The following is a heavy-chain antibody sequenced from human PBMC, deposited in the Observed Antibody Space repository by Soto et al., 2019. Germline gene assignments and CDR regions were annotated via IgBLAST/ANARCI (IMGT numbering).Heavy chain of an antibody. J-gene: IGHJ4*02. CDR2: IYSDGST. Sequence: EVQLVESGGGLVQPGGSLRLSRAASGITVITNYFSWVRQAPGQGLEWVSGIYSDGSTHYADSVKGRFTISRDNSKNTLSLQMNTLRAEDTGVYYCTRDPTTSIVTDYWGQGTLVTVSS. CDR3: TRDPTTSIVTDY. V-gene: IGHV3-66*01. D-gene: IGHD2-21*01. CDR1: GITVITNY.